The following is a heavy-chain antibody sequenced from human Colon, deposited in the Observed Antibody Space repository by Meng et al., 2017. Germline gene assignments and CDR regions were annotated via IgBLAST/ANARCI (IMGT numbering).Heavy chain of an antibody. D-gene: IGHD5-12*01. J-gene: IGHJ4*02. Sequence: GESLKISCEASGFTFSAYEMNWVRQAPGKGLEWISYISESDTGRVMYADSVKGRFFISRDNAKNSLFLHMVSLTLEDTGLYYCARDKGGGYSDAESGFDSWGQGTLVTVSS. CDR1: GFTFSAYE. CDR3: ARDKGGGYSDAESGFDS. CDR2: ISESDTGRV. V-gene: IGHV3-48*03.